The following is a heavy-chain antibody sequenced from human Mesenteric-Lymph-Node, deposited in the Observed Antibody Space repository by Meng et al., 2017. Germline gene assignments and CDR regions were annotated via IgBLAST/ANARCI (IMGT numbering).Heavy chain of an antibody. J-gene: IGHJ4*02. CDR2: VSHNGVT. V-gene: IGHV4-34*01. D-gene: IGHD3-10*01. Sequence: QVQLNQWRAEVLTPSPTLSHTCAVYGGSLSGYYWSWLRQPPGKGLEWMGEVSHNGVTKYSPSLRSRVVISIDTSKNQFSLNLRSVSAADTAMYYCARGGATPMIIKYWGPGTLVTVSS. CDR1: GGSLSGYY. CDR3: ARGGATPMIIKY.